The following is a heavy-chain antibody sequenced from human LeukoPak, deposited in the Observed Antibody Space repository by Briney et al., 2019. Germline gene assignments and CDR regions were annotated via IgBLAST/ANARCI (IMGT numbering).Heavy chain of an antibody. CDR3: ARHGYSYGTYYFDS. V-gene: IGHV5-51*01. D-gene: IGHD5-18*01. J-gene: IGHJ4*02. Sequence: GEPLKIPGKGLGSTFTSYWIGGVRQIPGKGLGWRGIIYTVDSNTRYSTSLQGQVTISAAKSIRTAYLKWSSRKPSDTAMYYCARHGYSYGTYYFDSWGQGTLVTVSS. CDR1: GSTFTSYW. CDR2: IYTVDSNT.